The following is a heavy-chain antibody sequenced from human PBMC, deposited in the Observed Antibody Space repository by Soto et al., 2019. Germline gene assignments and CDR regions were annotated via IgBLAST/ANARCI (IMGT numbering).Heavy chain of an antibody. J-gene: IGHJ5*02. CDR3: ARGGAWWVVARTGWFDP. CDR1: GYTFTSYY. V-gene: IGHV1-46*01. Sequence: QVQLVQSGAEVKKPGASVKVSCKASGYTFTSYYMHWVRQAPGQGLELMGIINPSGGSTSYAQKFQGRVTMTRDTSTSTVYMELSSLRSEDTAVYYCARGGAWWVVARTGWFDPWGQGTLVTVSS. D-gene: IGHD2-15*01. CDR2: INPSGGST.